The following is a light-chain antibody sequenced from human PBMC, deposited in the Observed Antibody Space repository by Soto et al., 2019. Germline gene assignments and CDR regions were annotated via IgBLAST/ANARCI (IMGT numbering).Light chain of an antibody. V-gene: IGKV3-20*01. CDR1: QTVSGNY. J-gene: IGKJ2*01. Sequence: EIVLTQSPGILSLSPGERATLSCRASQTVSGNYLAWYQQKPGQSPRLLIYGSSDRATGIPDRFSGNGSGRDLTLTINRVEPEDFAVYYCQQYGSSTRYTFGEGTTLEI. CDR3: QQYGSSTRYT. CDR2: GSS.